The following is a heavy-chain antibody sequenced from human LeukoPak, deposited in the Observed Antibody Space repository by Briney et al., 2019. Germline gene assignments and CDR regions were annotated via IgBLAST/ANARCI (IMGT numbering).Heavy chain of an antibody. V-gene: IGHV4-59*01. CDR1: GVSISTYY. CDR2: MYYSGST. J-gene: IGHJ4*02. CDR3: GGDSSSYYRSDY. D-gene: IGHD6-13*01. Sequence: SETLSLTCTVSGVSISTYYWSWIWQPPGKGLEWIGYMYYSGSTNYNPSLKSRVTISVDTSKNQFSLKLSSVTAADTAVYYCGGDSSSYYRSDYWGQGTLVTVSS.